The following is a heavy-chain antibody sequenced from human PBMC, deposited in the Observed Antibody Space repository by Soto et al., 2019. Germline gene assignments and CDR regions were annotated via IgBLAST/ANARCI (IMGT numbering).Heavy chain of an antibody. J-gene: IGHJ4*02. CDR1: GGTISSGGYS. V-gene: IGHV4-30-2*01. D-gene: IGHD1-26*01. CDR2: IYHSGST. CDR3: ARRRRVGASRFDY. Sequence: SETLSLTCAVSGGTISSGGYSWSWIRQPPGKGLEWIGYIYHSGSTYYNPSLKSRVTISVDRSKNQFSLKLSSVAAADTAVYYCARRRRVGASRFDYWGQGTLVTVSS.